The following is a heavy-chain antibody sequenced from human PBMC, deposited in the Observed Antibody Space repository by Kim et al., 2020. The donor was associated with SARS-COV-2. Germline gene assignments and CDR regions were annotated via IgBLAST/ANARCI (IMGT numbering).Heavy chain of an antibody. CDR3: ARGRYGGSFSRYNWFYP. Sequence: SETLSLTCAVYGGSFSGYYWSWIRQPPGKGLEWIGEINHSGSTNYNPSLKSRVIISVDTSKNQFSLKLSSVTAADTAVYYCARGRYGGSFSRYNWFYPWG. J-gene: IGHJ5*02. V-gene: IGHV4-34*01. CDR1: GGSFSGYY. D-gene: IGHD3-10*01. CDR2: INHSGST.